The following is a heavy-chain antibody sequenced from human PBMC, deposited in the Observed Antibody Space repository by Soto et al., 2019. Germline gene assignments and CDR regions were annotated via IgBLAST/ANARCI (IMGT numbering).Heavy chain of an antibody. CDR1: GFTFDDYT. CDR2: ISWDGGST. V-gene: IGHV3-43*01. Sequence: GGSLRLSCAASGFTFDDYTMHWVRQAPGKGLEWVSLISWDGGSTYYADSVKGRFTISRDNSKNSLYLQMNSLRTEDTALYYCAKVLTGYYYYGMDVWGQGTTVTVSS. J-gene: IGHJ6*02. CDR3: AKVLTGYYYYGMDV. D-gene: IGHD3-9*01.